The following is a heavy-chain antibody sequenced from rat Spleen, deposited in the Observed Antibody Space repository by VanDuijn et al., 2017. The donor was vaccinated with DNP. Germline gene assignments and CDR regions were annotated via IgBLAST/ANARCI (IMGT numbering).Heavy chain of an antibody. J-gene: IGHJ4*01. CDR2: KWTGGST. Sequence: QVQLKESGPGLVQPSQTLSLTCTVSGFSLTSYNVHWVRQPTGKGLEWMGVKWTGGSTDYNSALKSRLSISKDTSKSQVFLKMSSLQTEDTATYYCARDGVLQSPYVMDAWGQGASVTVSS. D-gene: IGHD1-1*01. CDR3: ARDGVLQSPYVMDA. CDR1: GFSLTSYN. V-gene: IGHV2-30*01.